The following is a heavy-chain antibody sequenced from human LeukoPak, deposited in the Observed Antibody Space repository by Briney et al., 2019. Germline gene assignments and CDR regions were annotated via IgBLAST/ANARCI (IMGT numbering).Heavy chain of an antibody. CDR1: GGSFSGYY. D-gene: IGHD3-3*01. V-gene: IGHV4-34*01. J-gene: IGHJ1*01. CDR2: INHSGST. CDR3: ASKTIFGVVIILEYFQH. Sequence: SETLSLTCAVYGGSFSGYYWSWIRQPPGKGLEWIGEINHSGSTNYNPSLKSRVTISVDTSKNQFPLKLSSVTAADTAVYYCASKTIFGVVIILEYFQHWGQGTWSPSPQ.